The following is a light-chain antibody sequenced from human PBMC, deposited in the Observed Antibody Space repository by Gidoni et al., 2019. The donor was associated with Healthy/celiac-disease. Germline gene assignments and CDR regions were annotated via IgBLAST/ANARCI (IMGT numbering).Light chain of an antibody. J-gene: IGKJ4*01. CDR1: QSVSSSY. V-gene: IGKV3-20*01. CDR2: GAS. Sequence: EIVLTQSPGTLSLSPGERATLSCRASQSVSSSYLAWYQQKPGQAPRLLIYGASSRATGSPDRFSGSGSVTDFTLTISRLEPEDFAVYYCQQYGSSPRTFGGGTKVEIK. CDR3: QQYGSSPRT.